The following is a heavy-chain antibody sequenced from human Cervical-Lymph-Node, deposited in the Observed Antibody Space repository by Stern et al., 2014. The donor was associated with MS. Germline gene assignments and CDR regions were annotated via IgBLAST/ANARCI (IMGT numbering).Heavy chain of an antibody. V-gene: IGHV1-18*01. CDR3: ARRGYYDSSGSFYAFDI. CDR2: ISVHNGNT. Sequence: QVQLVQSGAEVKKPGASVKVSCKASGYTFSSYGVSWVRQAPGQGLEWMGWISVHNGNTNYAQKFQGRVTMTTDTSTSTAYMELRSLRSDDTAVYYCARRGYYDSSGSFYAFDIWGQGTMVTVSS. D-gene: IGHD3-22*01. CDR1: GYTFSSYG. J-gene: IGHJ3*02.